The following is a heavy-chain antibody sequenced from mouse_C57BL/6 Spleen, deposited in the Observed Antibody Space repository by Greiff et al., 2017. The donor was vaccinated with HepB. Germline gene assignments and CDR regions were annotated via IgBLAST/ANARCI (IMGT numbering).Heavy chain of an antibody. CDR2: IYPRSGNT. CDR1: GYTFTSYG. J-gene: IGHJ3*01. V-gene: IGHV1-81*01. Sequence: QVQLKESGAELARPGASVKLSCKASGYTFTSYGISWVKQSTGQGLEWIGEIYPRSGNTYYNEKFKGKATLTADKSSSTAYMELRSLTSEDSAVYSCASWGRFAYWGQGTLVTVSA. D-gene: IGHD4-1*01. CDR3: ASWGRFAY.